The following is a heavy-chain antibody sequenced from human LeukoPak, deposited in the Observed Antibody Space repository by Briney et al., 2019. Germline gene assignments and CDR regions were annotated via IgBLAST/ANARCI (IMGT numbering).Heavy chain of an antibody. Sequence: PGGSLRLSCAASGFTVSSNYMSWVRQAPGKGLEWVSVIYSGGSTYYADSVKGRFTISRDNSKNTLYLQMNSLRAEDTAVYYCARGPRRAAAGALDYWGQGTLVTVSS. CDR1: GFTVSSNY. CDR2: IYSGGST. CDR3: ARGPRRAAAGALDY. V-gene: IGHV3-66*01. D-gene: IGHD6-13*01. J-gene: IGHJ4*02.